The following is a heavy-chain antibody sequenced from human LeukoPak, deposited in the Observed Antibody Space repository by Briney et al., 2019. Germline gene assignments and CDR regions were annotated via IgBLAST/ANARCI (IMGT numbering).Heavy chain of an antibody. D-gene: IGHD3-22*01. CDR1: GFTFSSYV. CDR3: AKHYSDGITWYFDL. Sequence: PGGSLRLSCAAYGFTFSSYVMTWVRQAPGKGLEWVSGISGSGGSTYYADSVKGRFTLSRDNSKNTLYLQMNGLRAEDTAVYYCAKHYSDGITWYFDLWGRGTLVTVSS. CDR2: ISGSGGST. J-gene: IGHJ2*01. V-gene: IGHV3-23*01.